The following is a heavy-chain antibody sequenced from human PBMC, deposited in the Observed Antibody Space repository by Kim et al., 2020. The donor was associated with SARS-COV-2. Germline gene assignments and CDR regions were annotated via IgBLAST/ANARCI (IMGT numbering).Heavy chain of an antibody. CDR3: AKDRGERWYKGHYFDY. D-gene: IGHD1-1*01. CDR2: ISYDGSNK. Sequence: GGSLRLSCAASGFTFSSYGMHWVRQAPGKGLEWVAVISYDGSNKYYADSVKGRFTISRDNSKNTLYLQMNSLRAEDTAVYYCAKDRGERWYKGHYFDYWGQGTLVTVSS. V-gene: IGHV3-30*18. CDR1: GFTFSSYG. J-gene: IGHJ4*02.